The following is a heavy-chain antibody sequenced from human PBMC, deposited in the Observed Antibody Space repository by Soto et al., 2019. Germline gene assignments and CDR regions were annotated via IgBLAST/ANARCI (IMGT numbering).Heavy chain of an antibody. V-gene: IGHV3-48*02. CDR1: GFTFSTYS. J-gene: IGHJ4*02. Sequence: EVQLVESGGGLVQPGGFLRLSCTASGFTFSTYSMNWVRQAPGKGLEWVSYITSTSGTKYYADSVKGRFTISRDNAKNSLYLQMDSLRDEDTAVYYCARDALLVATTFDYWGQGTLVTVSS. CDR2: ITSTSGTK. CDR3: ARDALLVATTFDY. D-gene: IGHD5-12*01.